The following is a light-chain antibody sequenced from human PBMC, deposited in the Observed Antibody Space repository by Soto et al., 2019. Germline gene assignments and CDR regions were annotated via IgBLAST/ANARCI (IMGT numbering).Light chain of an antibody. CDR2: GAS. Sequence: EIVMTQSPATLSVSPGQRATLSCRASQSLNSKLAWYQQKPGQAPRLLIYGASTRATGIPARFSGSGSGTEFTLTISSLQSEDFAVYYCQQYDFWPRTFCQGTKVENK. V-gene: IGKV3-15*01. CDR1: QSLNSK. J-gene: IGKJ1*01. CDR3: QQYDFWPRT.